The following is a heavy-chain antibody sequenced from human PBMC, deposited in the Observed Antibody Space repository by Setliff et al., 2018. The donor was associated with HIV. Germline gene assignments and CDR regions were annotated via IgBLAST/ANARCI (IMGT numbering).Heavy chain of an antibody. V-gene: IGHV1-2*02. Sequence: ASVKVSCKASGGTFSRYPISWVRQAPGQGLEWMGWIYPNTGGTNYAQKFQGRVTMTRDTSISTAYMELSRLRSDDTAVYYCARSTTADWGQGTMVTVSS. CDR3: ARSTTAD. CDR2: IYPNTGGT. CDR1: GGTFSRYP. D-gene: IGHD4-17*01. J-gene: IGHJ4*02.